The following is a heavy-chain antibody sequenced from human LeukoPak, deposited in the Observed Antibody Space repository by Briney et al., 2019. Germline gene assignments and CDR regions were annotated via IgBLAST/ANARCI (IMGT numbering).Heavy chain of an antibody. Sequence: ASVKVSCKASGYTFTGYYMHWVRRAPGQGLEWMGWINPNSGGTNYAQKFQGRVTMTRDTSISTAYMELSRLRSDDTAVYYCARDRSLMITFGGPSNWFDPWGQGTLVTVSS. J-gene: IGHJ5*02. CDR2: INPNSGGT. CDR3: ARDRSLMITFGGPSNWFDP. D-gene: IGHD3-16*01. CDR1: GYTFTGYY. V-gene: IGHV1-2*02.